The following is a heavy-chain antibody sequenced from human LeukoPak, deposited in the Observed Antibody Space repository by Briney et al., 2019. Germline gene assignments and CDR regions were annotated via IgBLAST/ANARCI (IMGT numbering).Heavy chain of an antibody. J-gene: IGHJ4*02. V-gene: IGHV3-23*01. CDR2: ITGSGDTT. CDR1: GFTFTSYA. Sequence: GGSLRLSCAASGFTFTSYAMTWVRQAPGKGLEWVSSITGSGDTTYYANSVKGRFTISRDNSKNTLFLQMNSLRAEDTAVYHCARDGGSYLQPTDYWGQGTLVTVSS. D-gene: IGHD1-26*01. CDR3: ARDGGSYLQPTDY.